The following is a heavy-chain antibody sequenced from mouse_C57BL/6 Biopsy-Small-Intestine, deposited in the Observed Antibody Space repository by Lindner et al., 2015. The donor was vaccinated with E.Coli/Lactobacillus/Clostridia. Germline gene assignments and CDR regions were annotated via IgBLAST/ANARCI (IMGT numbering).Heavy chain of an antibody. V-gene: IGHV5-17*01. CDR3: AREGDYGAFDY. Sequence: VQLQEVWGDLVKPGGSLKLSCAASGFTFSDYGMHWVRQAPEKGLEWVAYISSGSSTIYYADTVKGRSTISRDNAKNTLFLQMTSLRSEDTAMYYCAREGDYGAFDYWGQGTTLTVSS. CDR2: ISSGSSTI. J-gene: IGHJ2*01. CDR1: GFTFSDYG. D-gene: IGHD2-4*01.